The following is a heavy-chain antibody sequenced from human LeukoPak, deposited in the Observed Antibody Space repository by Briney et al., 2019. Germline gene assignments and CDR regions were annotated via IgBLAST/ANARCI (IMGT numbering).Heavy chain of an antibody. CDR1: GGSISSSSYY. CDR2: IYYSGST. CDR3: ARHQRVLRYFEGLTPWDY. Sequence: SETLSLTCTVSGGSISSSSYYWGWIRQPPGKGLEWIGSIYYSGSTYYNPSLKSRVTISVDTSKNQFSLKQSSVTAADTAVYYCARHQRVLRYFEGLTPWDYWGQGTLVTVSS. J-gene: IGHJ4*02. V-gene: IGHV4-39*01. D-gene: IGHD3-9*01.